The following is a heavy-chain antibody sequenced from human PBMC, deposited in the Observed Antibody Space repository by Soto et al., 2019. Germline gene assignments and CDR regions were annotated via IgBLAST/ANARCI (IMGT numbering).Heavy chain of an antibody. J-gene: IGHJ6*02. CDR3: ARATLCSSPSCYVHYRIDV. D-gene: IGHD2-2*01. CDR2: ISYDGSNK. Sequence: GGSLRLSCAASGFAFSSYAMHWVRQAPGKGLEWVAVISYDGSNKYYADAVKGRFTISREKSKNTLYLQMSSLMAEETAVYYCARATLCSSPSCYVHYRIDVWGQGTTVTVSS. V-gene: IGHV3-30-3*01. CDR1: GFAFSSYA.